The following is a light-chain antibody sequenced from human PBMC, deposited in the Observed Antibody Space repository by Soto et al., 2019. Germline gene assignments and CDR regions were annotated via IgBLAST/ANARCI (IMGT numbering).Light chain of an antibody. J-gene: IGKJ4*01. CDR1: QSVSSSY. CDR2: GAS. CDR3: QQYGSSLLT. Sequence: EIVLTQSPGTLSLSPGKRATLSCRASQSVSSSYLAWYQQKPGQAPRLLIYGASSRATGIPDRFSGSGSGTDFTLTIIRLEPEDFAVYYCQQYGSSLLTFGGGTKVEIK. V-gene: IGKV3-20*01.